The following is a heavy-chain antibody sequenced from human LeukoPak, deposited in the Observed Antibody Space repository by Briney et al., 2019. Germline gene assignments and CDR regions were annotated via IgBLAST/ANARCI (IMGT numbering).Heavy chain of an antibody. J-gene: IGHJ4*02. CDR2: ISSSGLTI. V-gene: IGHV3-48*03. CDR3: ARGRLVVVPAATSVPDY. D-gene: IGHD2-2*01. Sequence: GGSLRLSCAASGFNFSSYEMNWVRQAPGKGLEWVSHISSSGLTIYYADSVKGRFTISRDNAKSSLYLQFNSLRAEDTAVYYCARGRLVVVPAATSVPDYWGQGTLVTVSS. CDR1: GFNFSSYE.